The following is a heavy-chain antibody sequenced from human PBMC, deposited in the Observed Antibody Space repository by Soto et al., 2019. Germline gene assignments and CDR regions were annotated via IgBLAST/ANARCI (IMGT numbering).Heavy chain of an antibody. CDR2: IYSGGNT. CDR3: AREVRVRGFAFDI. Sequence: RGSLRLSCAVSGFTVSSNYMNWVRQAPGKGLEWVSFIYSGGNTYYADSVKGRFTISRDNSKNMLYLQMNSLRVEDTAVYYCAREVRVRGFAFDIWGQGTMVTVSS. V-gene: IGHV3-66*01. J-gene: IGHJ3*02. CDR1: GFTVSSNY. D-gene: IGHD3-3*01.